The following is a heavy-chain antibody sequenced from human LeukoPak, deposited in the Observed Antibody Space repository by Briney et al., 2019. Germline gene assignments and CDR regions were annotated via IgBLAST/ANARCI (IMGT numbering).Heavy chain of an antibody. CDR2: ISGSESST. V-gene: IGHV3-23*01. CDR1: GFTFSSYA. CDR3: ARGVGSGSRLRAGDY. D-gene: IGHD1-26*01. Sequence: GGSLRLSCAASGFTFSSYAMSWVRQAPGKGLEWVSAISGSESSTYYADSVKGRFTISRDNSKNTLYLQMNSLRAEDTAVYYCARGVGSGSRLRAGDYWGQGTLVTVSS. J-gene: IGHJ4*02.